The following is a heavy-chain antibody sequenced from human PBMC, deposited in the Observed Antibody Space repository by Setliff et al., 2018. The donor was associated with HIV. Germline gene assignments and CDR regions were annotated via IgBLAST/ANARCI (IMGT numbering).Heavy chain of an antibody. CDR2: IYYSGST. D-gene: IGHD2-15*01. V-gene: IGHV4-59*08. CDR1: GGSINSYY. CDR3: ARHGCSGGNRPFQY. Sequence: SETLSLTCTVSGGSINSYYWGWIRQPPGKGLEWIGYIYYSGSTNYNASLKSRVTISVDTSKNQFSLKLSSVTAADTAVYYCARHGCSGGNRPFQYWGQGTLVTVSS. J-gene: IGHJ1*01.